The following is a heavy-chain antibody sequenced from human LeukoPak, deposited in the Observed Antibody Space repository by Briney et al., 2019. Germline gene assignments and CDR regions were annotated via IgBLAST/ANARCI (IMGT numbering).Heavy chain of an antibody. CDR1: GYTFTSYG. D-gene: IGHD3-22*01. CDR3: ARVSSLDPNYYDSSGYYFDY. Sequence: ASVKVSCKASGYTFTSYGISWVRQAPGQGLEWMGWISAYNGNTNYAQKLQGRVTMTTDTSTSTAYMELRSLRSDDTAVYYCARVSSLDPNYYDSSGYYFDYWGQGTLVTVSS. J-gene: IGHJ4*02. CDR2: ISAYNGNT. V-gene: IGHV1-18*01.